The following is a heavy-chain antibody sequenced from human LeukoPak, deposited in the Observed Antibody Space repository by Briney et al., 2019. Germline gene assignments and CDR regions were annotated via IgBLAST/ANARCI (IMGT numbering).Heavy chain of an antibody. CDR1: GGSISSYY. D-gene: IGHD2-15*01. Sequence: PSETLSLTCTVSGGSISSYYWSWIRQPPGKGLEWIGYIYYSGSTNYNPSLKSRVTISVDTSKNQFSLKLSSVTAADTAVYYCARSGWDCSGGSCYHDAFDIWGQGTMVTVSS. V-gene: IGHV4-59*01. CDR2: IYYSGST. J-gene: IGHJ3*02. CDR3: ARSGWDCSGGSCYHDAFDI.